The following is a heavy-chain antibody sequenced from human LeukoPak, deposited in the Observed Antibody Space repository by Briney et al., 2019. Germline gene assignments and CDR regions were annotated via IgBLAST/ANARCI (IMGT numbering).Heavy chain of an antibody. J-gene: IGHJ6*03. CDR3: AREVVGARDYYYYYMDV. Sequence: SETLSLTCTVSGGSISSYYWSWIRQPAGKGLEWIGRIYTSGSTNYNPSLKSRVTMSVDTSKNQFSLKLSSVTAADTAVYYCAREVVGARDYYYYYMDVWGKGTTVTVSS. CDR1: GGSISSYY. CDR2: IYTSGST. V-gene: IGHV4-4*07. D-gene: IGHD1-26*01.